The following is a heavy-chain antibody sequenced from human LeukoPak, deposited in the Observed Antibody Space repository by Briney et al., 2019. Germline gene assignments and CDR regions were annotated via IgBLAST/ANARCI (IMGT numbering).Heavy chain of an antibody. D-gene: IGHD2-2*01. CDR3: ARVDPYCSSTSCSFDY. CDR1: GGSISSGSYY. Sequence: SETLSLTCTVSGGSISSGSYYWSWIRQPAGKGLEWIGRIYTSGSANYNPSLKSRVTISVDTSKNQFSLKLSSVTAADTAVYYCARVDPYCSSTSCSFDYWGQGTLVTVSS. V-gene: IGHV4-61*02. J-gene: IGHJ4*02. CDR2: IYTSGSA.